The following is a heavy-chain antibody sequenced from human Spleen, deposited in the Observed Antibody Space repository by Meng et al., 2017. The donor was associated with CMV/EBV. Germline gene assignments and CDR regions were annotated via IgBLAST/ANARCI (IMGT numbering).Heavy chain of an antibody. CDR1: GGSFNDYY. D-gene: IGHD2-2*01. CDR2: ITHSGST. J-gene: IGHJ6*02. V-gene: IGHV4-34*01. CDR3: ARVLGYCSSTSCYYYYYYGMDV. Sequence: SETLSLTCAVYGGSFNDYYWTWIRQPPGKGLEWMGEITHSGSTSYNPSLESRVTISVDTSKNQFSLKLSSVTAADTAVYYCARVLGYCSSTSCYYYYYYGMDVWGQGTTVTVSS.